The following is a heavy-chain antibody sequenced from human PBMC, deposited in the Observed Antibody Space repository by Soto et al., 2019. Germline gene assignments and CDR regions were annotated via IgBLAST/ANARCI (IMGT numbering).Heavy chain of an antibody. CDR3: ATGITIFGVAALFDY. CDR2: IWYDGSNK. D-gene: IGHD3-3*01. V-gene: IGHV3-30*02. Sequence: GGSLRLSCAASGFTFSSYGMHWVRQAPGKGLEWVAVIWYDGSNKYYADSVKGRFTISRDNSKNTLYLQMNSLRAEDTAVYYCATGITIFGVAALFDYWGQGTLVTVPQ. J-gene: IGHJ4*02. CDR1: GFTFSSYG.